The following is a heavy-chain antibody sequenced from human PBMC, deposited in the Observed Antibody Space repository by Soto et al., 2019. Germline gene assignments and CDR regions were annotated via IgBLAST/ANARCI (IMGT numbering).Heavy chain of an antibody. Sequence: EVQLLESGGGLVQPGGSLRLSCAASGFTFSSYAMSWVRQAPGKGLEWVSAISGSGGSTYYADSVKGRINISRDNSKNTRYLQRNSLRAKDTAVYYCAKDHDEDYGDYAQWHDAFDIWGQGTMVTVSS. J-gene: IGHJ3*02. V-gene: IGHV3-23*01. D-gene: IGHD4-17*01. CDR1: GFTFSSYA. CDR2: ISGSGGST. CDR3: AKDHDEDYGDYAQWHDAFDI.